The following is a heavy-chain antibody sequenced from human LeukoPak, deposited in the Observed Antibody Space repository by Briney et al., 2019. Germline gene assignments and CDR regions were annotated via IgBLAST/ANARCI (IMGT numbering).Heavy chain of an antibody. J-gene: IGHJ4*02. CDR3: ARDQGYYDSSGYYSN. D-gene: IGHD3-22*01. V-gene: IGHV3-11*01. CDR2: ISSSGSTI. Sequence: GGSLRLSCAASGFTVSSNYMSWVRQAPGKGLEWVSYISSSGSTIYYADSVKGRFTISRDNAKNSLYLQMNSLRAEDTAVYYCARDQGYYDSSGYYSNWGQGTLVTVSS. CDR1: GFTVSSNY.